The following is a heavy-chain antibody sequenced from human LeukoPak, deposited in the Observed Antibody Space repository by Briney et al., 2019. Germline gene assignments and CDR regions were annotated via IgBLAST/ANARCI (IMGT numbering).Heavy chain of an antibody. D-gene: IGHD1-26*01. CDR3: AARRRSYYGFDY. J-gene: IGHJ4*02. V-gene: IGHV3-9*01. CDR1: GFTFDDYA. Sequence: PGGSLRLSCAASGFTFDDYAMHWVRQASGEGLEWVSGISWNSGSIGYADSVKGRFTISRDNAKNSLYLQMNSLRAEDTALYYCAARRRSYYGFDYWGQGALVTVSS. CDR2: ISWNSGSI.